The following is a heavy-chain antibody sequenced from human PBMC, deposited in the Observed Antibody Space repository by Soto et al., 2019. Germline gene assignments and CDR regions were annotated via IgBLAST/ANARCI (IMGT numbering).Heavy chain of an antibody. V-gene: IGHV3-64D*06. CDR1: GFTFSSYA. CDR3: VKSGGGNSFDFFD. CDR2: IRGNGDPP. J-gene: IGHJ4*02. D-gene: IGHD5-12*01. Sequence: GGSLRLSCPASGFTFSSYAMHWVRQAPGKGLEYVSGIRGNGDPPFYADSVKGRFTISRDNSKNTLYLQMSSLSADDTAVYYCVKSGGGNSFDFFDWGQGALVTVSS.